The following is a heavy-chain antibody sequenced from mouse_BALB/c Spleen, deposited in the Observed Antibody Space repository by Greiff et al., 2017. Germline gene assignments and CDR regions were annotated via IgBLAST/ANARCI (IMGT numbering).Heavy chain of an antibody. CDR2: INPSTGYT. J-gene: IGHJ2*01. CDR1: GYTFTSYW. D-gene: IGHD1-1*01. V-gene: IGHV1-7*01. Sequence: QVQLKESGADLAKPGASVKMSCKASGYTFTSYWMHWVKQRPGQGLEWIGYINPSTGYTEYNQKFKDKATLTADKSSSTAYMQLSSLTSEDSAVYYCARGGSSLDYWGQGTTLTVSS. CDR3: ARGGSSLDY.